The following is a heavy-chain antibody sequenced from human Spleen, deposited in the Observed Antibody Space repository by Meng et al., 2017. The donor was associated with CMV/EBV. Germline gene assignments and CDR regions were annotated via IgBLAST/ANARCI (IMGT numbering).Heavy chain of an antibody. CDR1: GGPISRSNW. J-gene: IGHJ4*02. Sequence: LPGAVSGGPISRSNWWRRVRQPPGKGLEWIGEIYHSGSTNYNPSLKSRVTISVDKSKNQFSLKLSSVTAADTAVYYCARATLRYYFDYWGQGTLVTVSS. V-gene: IGHV4-4*02. CDR3: ARATLRYYFDY. CDR2: IYHSGST.